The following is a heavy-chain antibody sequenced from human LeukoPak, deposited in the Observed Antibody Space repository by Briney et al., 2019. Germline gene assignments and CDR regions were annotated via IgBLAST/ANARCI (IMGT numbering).Heavy chain of an antibody. J-gene: IGHJ6*04. CDR3: AELGITMIGGV. D-gene: IGHD3-10*02. V-gene: IGHV3-48*03. Sequence: GGSLRLSCVGSGFTFSSYEMNWVRQAPGKGLEWVSYISSSGSTIYYADSVKGRFTISRDNAKNSLYLQMNSLRAEDTAVYYCAELGITMIGGVWGKGTTVTISS. CDR2: ISSSGSTI. CDR1: GFTFSSYE.